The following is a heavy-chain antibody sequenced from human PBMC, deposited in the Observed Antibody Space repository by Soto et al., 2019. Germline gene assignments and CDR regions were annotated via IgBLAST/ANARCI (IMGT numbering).Heavy chain of an antibody. CDR2: IYHSGST. Sequence: TLSLTCAVSGYSISSGYYWGWIRQPPGKGLEWIGSIYHSGSTYYNPSLKSRVTISVDTSKNQFSLKLSSVAAADTAVYYCARVEPDGSGSYPFDYWGQGTLVTVSS. CDR1: GYSISSGYY. D-gene: IGHD3-10*01. J-gene: IGHJ4*02. V-gene: IGHV4-38-2*01. CDR3: ARVEPDGSGSYPFDY.